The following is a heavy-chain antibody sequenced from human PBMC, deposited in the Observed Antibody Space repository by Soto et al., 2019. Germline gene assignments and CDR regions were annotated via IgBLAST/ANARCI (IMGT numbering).Heavy chain of an antibody. J-gene: IGHJ4*02. Sequence: SETLSLTCNVSGASINSGDYYWSWIRQPPGKGLEWIGYIYYSGSTYYNPPLRSRVTISIDTSKNHFFLNLSSVTAADTAVYYCARIGLTTALLWGQGTLVTVSS. CDR1: GASINSGDYY. CDR2: IYYSGST. V-gene: IGHV4-30-4*01. D-gene: IGHD4-17*01. CDR3: ARIGLTTALL.